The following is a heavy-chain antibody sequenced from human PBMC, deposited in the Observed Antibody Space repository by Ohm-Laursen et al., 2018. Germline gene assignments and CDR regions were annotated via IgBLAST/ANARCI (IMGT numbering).Heavy chain of an antibody. J-gene: IGHJ6*02. CDR3: ARGAYSSGWYLDYYYGMDV. Sequence: GASVKVSCKVSGYTFTGYYMHWVRQAPGQGLEWMGWINPNSGGTNYAQKFQGRVTMTRDTSISTAYMELSSLRSEDTAVYYCARGAYSSGWYLDYYYGMDVWGQGTTVTVSS. CDR1: GYTFTGYY. D-gene: IGHD6-19*01. V-gene: IGHV1-2*02. CDR2: INPNSGGT.